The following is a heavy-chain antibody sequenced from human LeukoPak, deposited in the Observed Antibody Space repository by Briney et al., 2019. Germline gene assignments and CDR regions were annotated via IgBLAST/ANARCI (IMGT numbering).Heavy chain of an antibody. CDR1: GFTLNNYA. CDR2: ISWNSGSI. CDR3: AELGITMIGGV. J-gene: IGHJ6*04. V-gene: IGHV3-20*04. D-gene: IGHD3-10*02. Sequence: GGSLRLSCAASGFTLNNYAMSWVRQAPGKGLEWVSGISWNSGSIGYADSVKGRFTISRDNAKNSLYLQMNSLRAEDTAVYYCAELGITMIGGVWGKGTTVTISS.